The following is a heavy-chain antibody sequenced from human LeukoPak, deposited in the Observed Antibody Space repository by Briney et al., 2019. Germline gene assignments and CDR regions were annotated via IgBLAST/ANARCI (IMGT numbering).Heavy chain of an antibody. V-gene: IGHV7-4-1*02. CDR3: ACERGRACSGGSCSQFYY. Sequence: GASVKVSCKASGYTFTSYAMNWVRQAPGQGLEWMGWINTNTGNPAYAQGFTGRFVFSLDTSVSTAYLQISSLKAEDTAVYYCACERGRACSGGSCSQFYYWGQGTLVTVSS. J-gene: IGHJ4*02. D-gene: IGHD2-15*01. CDR1: GYTFTSYA. CDR2: INTNTGNP.